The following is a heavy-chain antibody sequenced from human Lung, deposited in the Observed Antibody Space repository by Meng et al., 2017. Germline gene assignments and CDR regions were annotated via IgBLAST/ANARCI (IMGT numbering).Heavy chain of an antibody. J-gene: IGHJ4*02. CDR1: CGSFSDYY. Sequence: QVLLQHGRARLFLPSQTLPLLCAVSCGSFSDYYWSWIRQPPGEGLEWIGEINHSGSTNYNPSLESRATISVDTSQNNLSLKLSSVTAADSAVYYCARGPTTMAHDFDYWGQGTLVTVSS. CDR3: ARGPTTMAHDFDY. V-gene: IGHV4-34*01. CDR2: INHSGST. D-gene: IGHD4-11*01.